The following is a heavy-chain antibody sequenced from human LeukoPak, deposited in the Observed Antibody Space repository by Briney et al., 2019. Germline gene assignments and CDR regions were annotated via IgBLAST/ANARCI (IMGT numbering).Heavy chain of an antibody. CDR2: ISAYNGNT. CDR3: ARVGGGDLHDAFDI. V-gene: IGHV1-18*01. D-gene: IGHD2-21*02. J-gene: IGHJ3*02. CDR1: GYTFTSYG. Sequence: ASVKDSCKASGYTFTSYGISWVRQAPGQGLEWMGWISAYNGNTNYAQKLQGRVTMTTDTSTSTAYMELRSLRSDDTAVYYCARVGGGDLHDAFDIWGQGTMVTVSS.